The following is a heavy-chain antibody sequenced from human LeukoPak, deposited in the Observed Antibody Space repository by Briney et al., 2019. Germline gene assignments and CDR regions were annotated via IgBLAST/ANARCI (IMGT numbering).Heavy chain of an antibody. CDR3: AKDRCCGSSLSGFDP. J-gene: IGHJ5*02. CDR1: GFTFSSYT. V-gene: IGHV3-21*04. D-gene: IGHD6-13*01. CDR2: ITGSSTYI. Sequence: PGGSLRLSCAASGFTFSSYTMNWVRQAPGKGLEWVSSITGSSTYIFYADSVKGRFTVSRDNAKNSLYLQMNSLRAEDTAVYYCAKDRCCGSSLSGFDPWGQGTLVTVSS.